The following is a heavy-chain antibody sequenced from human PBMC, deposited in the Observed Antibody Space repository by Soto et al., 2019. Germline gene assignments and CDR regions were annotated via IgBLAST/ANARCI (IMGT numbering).Heavy chain of an antibody. CDR1: GFTFSSYA. CDR3: AKDCIFSGGSCYQIGPDDAFDI. Sequence: GGSLRLSCAASGFTFSSYAMSWVRQAPGKGLEWVSAISGSGGSTYYADSVKGRFTISRDNSKSTLYLQMNSLRAEDTAVYYCAKDCIFSGGSCYQIGPDDAFDIWGQGTMVTVSS. CDR2: ISGSGGST. J-gene: IGHJ3*02. V-gene: IGHV3-23*01. D-gene: IGHD2-15*01.